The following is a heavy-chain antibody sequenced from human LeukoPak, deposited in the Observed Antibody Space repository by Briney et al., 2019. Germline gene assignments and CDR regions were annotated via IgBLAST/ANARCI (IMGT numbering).Heavy chain of an antibody. CDR2: IYTSGST. D-gene: IGHD3-22*01. CDR3: ARDGYYYDSSGYYFDY. Sequence: KPSETLSLTCTVSGGSISSYYWSWIRQPAGKGLEWIGRIYTSGSTNYNPSLKSRVTMSVDTSKNQFSLKLSSVTAADTAVYYCARDGYYYDSSGYYFDYWGQGTLVTVSS. CDR1: GGSISSYY. V-gene: IGHV4-4*07. J-gene: IGHJ4*02.